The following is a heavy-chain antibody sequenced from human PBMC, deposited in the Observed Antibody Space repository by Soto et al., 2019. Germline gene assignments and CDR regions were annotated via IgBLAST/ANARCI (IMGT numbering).Heavy chain of an antibody. V-gene: IGHV4-30-2*01. CDR3: ASFGVASMNWFDP. D-gene: IGHD3-3*01. CDR2: IYHSGST. CDR1: GGSISSGGYS. Sequence: SETLSLTCAVSGGSISSGGYSWSWIRQPPGKGLEWIGYIYHSGSTYYNPSLKSRVTISLDRSKNQFSLKLSSVTAADTAVYYCASFGVASMNWFDPWGQGTLVTVSS. J-gene: IGHJ5*02.